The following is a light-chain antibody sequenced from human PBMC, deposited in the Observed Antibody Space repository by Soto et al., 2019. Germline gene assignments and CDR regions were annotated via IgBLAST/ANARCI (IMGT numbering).Light chain of an antibody. CDR3: QQYNNWPPIT. Sequence: EIVMTQSPGTLSVSPGERATLSCRASQSVRSKLAWYQQKPGQAPRLLIYDASTRATGIPARFSGSGSGTEFTLTISSPQSEDLAFYYCQQYNNWPPITFGQGTRLEIK. CDR2: DAS. CDR1: QSVRSK. J-gene: IGKJ5*01. V-gene: IGKV3-15*01.